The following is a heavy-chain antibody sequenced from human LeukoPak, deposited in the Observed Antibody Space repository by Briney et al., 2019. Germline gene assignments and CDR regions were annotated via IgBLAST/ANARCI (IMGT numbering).Heavy chain of an antibody. V-gene: IGHV3-74*01. Sequence: GGSLRLSCAASGFTFSKYWMLWVRHAPGKGLESVSRINTDGTVTTYADSVKGRFTVARDNADNTMFLQMNSVRDEDTAVYYCATKQWLAPPPDSWGQGTPVTVSS. CDR2: INTDGTVT. J-gene: IGHJ4*02. D-gene: IGHD6-19*01. CDR3: ATKQWLAPPPDS. CDR1: GFTFSKYW.